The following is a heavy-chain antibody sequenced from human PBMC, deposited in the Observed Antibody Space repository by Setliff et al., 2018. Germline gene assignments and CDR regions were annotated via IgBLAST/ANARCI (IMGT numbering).Heavy chain of an antibody. V-gene: IGHV4-34*01. CDR1: GGSFSGYY. CDR3: ARQVEMATIAFDV. D-gene: IGHD5-12*01. J-gene: IGHJ3*01. Sequence: PSETLSLTCAVYGGSFSGYYWSWIRQPPGKGLEWIGIVYYSGSIYYNPSLKSRVTLFVDTSKDQFSLRLTSMTAADTAVYYCARQVEMATIAFDVWGQGTMVTVS. CDR2: VYYSGSI.